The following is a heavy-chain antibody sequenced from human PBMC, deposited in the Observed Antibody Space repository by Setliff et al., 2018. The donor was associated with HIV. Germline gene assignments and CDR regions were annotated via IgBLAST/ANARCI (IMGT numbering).Heavy chain of an antibody. CDR3: ARSDRVLWFGELSKYLYFQH. Sequence: PGESLKISCKGSGYSFPTYWIAWVRQMPGKGLEWMGVIYPDESDSRYSPSFQGQVTISADKSISTAYLQWSSLKASDTAMYYCARSDRVLWFGELSKYLYFQHWGQGTLVTVSS. CDR1: GYSFPTYW. V-gene: IGHV5-51*01. CDR2: IYPDESDS. J-gene: IGHJ1*01. D-gene: IGHD3-10*01.